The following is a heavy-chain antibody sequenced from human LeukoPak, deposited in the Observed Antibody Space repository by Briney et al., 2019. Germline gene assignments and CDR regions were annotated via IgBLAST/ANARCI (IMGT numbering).Heavy chain of an antibody. Sequence: PGESLKISCKGSGYSFTSYWIGWVRQMPGKGLEWMGIIYPGDSDTRYSPSFQSQVTISADKSISTAYLQWSSLKASDTAMYYCARRGGGCSSTSCYNYWFDPWGQGTLVTVSS. J-gene: IGHJ5*02. CDR2: IYPGDSDT. CDR1: GYSFTSYW. CDR3: ARRGGGCSSTSCYNYWFDP. V-gene: IGHV5-51*01. D-gene: IGHD2-2*02.